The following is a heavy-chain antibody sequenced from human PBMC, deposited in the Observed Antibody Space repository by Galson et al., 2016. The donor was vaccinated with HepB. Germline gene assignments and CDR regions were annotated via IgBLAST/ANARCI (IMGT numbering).Heavy chain of an antibody. D-gene: IGHD6-25*01. CDR2: ITGSGDGT. V-gene: IGHV3-23*01. Sequence: SLRLSCAASGFTFSSHHMSWVRQAPGKGLDWVSSITGSGDGTWYADSVRGRFTISRDNSKNMLHLQMNSLSAEDTATYYCAKDLSAVEAADWFDPWGQGILVTVSS. J-gene: IGHJ5*02. CDR1: GFTFSSHH. CDR3: AKDLSAVEAADWFDP.